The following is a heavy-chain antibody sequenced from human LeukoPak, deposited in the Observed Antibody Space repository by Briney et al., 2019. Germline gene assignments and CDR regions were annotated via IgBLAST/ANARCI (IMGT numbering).Heavy chain of an antibody. CDR3: ARGATLEYYYGRSTYDAFDI. V-gene: IGHV1-2*02. CDR2: INPNSGGT. D-gene: IGHD3-10*01. J-gene: IGHJ3*02. Sequence: ASVKVSCKASGYTFTGYYMHWVRQAPGQGLEWMGWINPNSGGTNYAQKFQGRVTMTRETSISTAYMELSRLRSDDTAVYYCARGATLEYYYGRSTYDAFDIWGQGTMVTVSS. CDR1: GYTFTGYY.